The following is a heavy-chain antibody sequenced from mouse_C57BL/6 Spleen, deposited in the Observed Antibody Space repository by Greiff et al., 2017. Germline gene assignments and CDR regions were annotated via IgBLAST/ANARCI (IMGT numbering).Heavy chain of an antibody. CDR3: ARGGELGRFFDY. CDR2: INPGSGGT. V-gene: IGHV1-54*01. J-gene: IGHJ2*01. Sequence: QVQLQQSGAELVRPGTSVKVSCKASGYAFTNYLIEWVKQRPGQGLEWIGVINPGSGGTNYNEKFKGKATLTADKSSSTAYMQLSSLTSEDSAVYFCARGGELGRFFDYWGQGTTLTVSS. CDR1: GYAFTNYL. D-gene: IGHD4-1*01.